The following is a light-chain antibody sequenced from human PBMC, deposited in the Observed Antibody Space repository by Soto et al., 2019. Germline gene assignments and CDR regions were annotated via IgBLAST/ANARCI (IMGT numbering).Light chain of an antibody. CDR3: QKYNSAPHT. Sequence: DIQMTQSPYSLSASVGDRVTITCRASQGISNYLAWYQQKPGKVPKLLISAASTLQSGVPSRFSGSGSGTDFTLSISSLQPEDVATYYSQKYNSAPHTFGQGTKLEIK. V-gene: IGKV1-27*01. CDR1: QGISNY. CDR2: AAS. J-gene: IGKJ2*01.